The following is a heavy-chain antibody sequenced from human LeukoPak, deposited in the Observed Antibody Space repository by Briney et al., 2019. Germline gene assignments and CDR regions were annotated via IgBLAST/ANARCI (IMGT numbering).Heavy chain of an antibody. D-gene: IGHD5-24*01. CDR2: IYYSGRN. CDR3: ARGLVEMATRYFDL. J-gene: IGHJ2*01. Sequence: SETLSLTCTVSGGSISSSSYYWGWIRQPPGKGLEWIGSIYYSGRNYYNPSLKSRVTISVDTSKNQFSLKLSSVTAADTAVYYCARGLVEMATRYFDLWGRGTLVTVSS. CDR1: GGSISSSSYY. V-gene: IGHV4-39*01.